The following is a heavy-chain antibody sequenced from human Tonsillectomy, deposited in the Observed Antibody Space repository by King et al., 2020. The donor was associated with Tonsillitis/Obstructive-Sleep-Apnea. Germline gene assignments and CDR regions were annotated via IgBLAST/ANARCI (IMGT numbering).Heavy chain of an antibody. D-gene: IGHD2-21*01. CDR1: GGTFSSYA. Sequence: QVQLVESGAEVKKPGSSVKVSCKASGGTFSSYAISWVRQAPGQGLEWMGGIIPIFGTANYAQKFQGRVTITADESTSTAYMELSSLRSEDTAVYYCARGPAYCGGDCYSTEYYYCYMDVWGKGTTVTVSS. CDR3: ARGPAYCGGDCYSTEYYYCYMDV. CDR2: IIPIFGTA. J-gene: IGHJ6*03. V-gene: IGHV1-69*01.